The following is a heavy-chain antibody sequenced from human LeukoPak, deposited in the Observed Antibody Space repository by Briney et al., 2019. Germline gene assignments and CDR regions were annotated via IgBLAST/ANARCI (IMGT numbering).Heavy chain of an antibody. CDR3: ARHEDTTDAFDI. CDR1: GFTFSSYG. Sequence: PGGSLRLSCAASGFTFSSYGMQWVRQAPGKGLEWVAVIWYDGSNKYYADSVKGRFTISRDNSKNTLYLQMNSLRAEDTAVYYCARHEDTTDAFDIWGQGTMVTVSS. V-gene: IGHV3-33*01. J-gene: IGHJ3*02. CDR2: IWYDGSNK. D-gene: IGHD1-14*01.